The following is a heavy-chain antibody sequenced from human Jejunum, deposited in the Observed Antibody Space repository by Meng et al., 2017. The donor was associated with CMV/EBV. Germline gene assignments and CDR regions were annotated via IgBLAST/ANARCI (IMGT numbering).Heavy chain of an antibody. D-gene: IGHD4-11*01. CDR1: GFTFDDYA. Sequence: AASGFTFDDYALHWVRQAPGKGLEWVSLISWDGGSTYYADSVKGRFTISRDNSKNSLYLQMNSLRAEDTALYYCAKGDSVTHYFDYWGQGTLVTSPQ. CDR3: AKGDSVTHYFDY. J-gene: IGHJ4*02. CDR2: ISWDGGST. V-gene: IGHV3-43D*03.